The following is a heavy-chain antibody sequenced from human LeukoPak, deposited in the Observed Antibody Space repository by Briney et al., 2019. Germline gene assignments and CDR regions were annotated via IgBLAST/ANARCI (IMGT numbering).Heavy chain of an antibody. CDR1: GGSFSGYY. CDR2: INHSGST. CDR3: ASGCSGGSCYSHDYGGNSGDY. V-gene: IGHV4-34*01. D-gene: IGHD2-15*01. J-gene: IGHJ4*02. Sequence: SETLSLTCAVYGGSFSGYYWSWIRQPPGKGLEWIGEINHSGSTNYNPSLESRVTISVDTSKNQFSLKLSSVTAADTAVYYCASGCSGGSCYSHDYGGNSGDYWGQGTLVTVSS.